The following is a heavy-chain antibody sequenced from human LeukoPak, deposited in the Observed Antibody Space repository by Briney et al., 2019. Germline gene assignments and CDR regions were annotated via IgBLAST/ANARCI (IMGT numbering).Heavy chain of an antibody. CDR3: ARSVGYYDSSGYYYVLYYFDY. V-gene: IGHV4-39*07. J-gene: IGHJ4*02. CDR2: IYYSGST. D-gene: IGHD3-22*01. Sequence: SETLSLTCTVSGGSISSSSYYWGWIRQPPGKGLEWIGSIYYSGSTYYNPSLKSRVTISVDTSKNQFSLKLSSVTAADTAVYYCARSVGYYDSSGYYYVLYYFDYWGQGTLVTVSS. CDR1: GGSISSSSYY.